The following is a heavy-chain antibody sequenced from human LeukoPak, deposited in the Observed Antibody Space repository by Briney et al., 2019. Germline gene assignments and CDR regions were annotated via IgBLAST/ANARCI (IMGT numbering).Heavy chain of an antibody. Sequence: SETLSLTCTVSGGSISSSSYYWGWIRQPPGKGLEWIGSIYYSGSTYYNPSLKSRVTISVDTSKNQFSLKLSSVTAADTAVYYCAKGGDNPQRDFESWGQGTLVTVSS. CDR1: GGSISSSSYY. J-gene: IGHJ4*02. CDR2: IYYSGST. CDR3: AKGGDNPQRDFES. V-gene: IGHV4-39*07. D-gene: IGHD2-21*02.